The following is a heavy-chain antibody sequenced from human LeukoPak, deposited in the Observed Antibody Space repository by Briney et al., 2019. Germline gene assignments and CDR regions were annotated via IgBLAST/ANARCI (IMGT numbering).Heavy chain of an antibody. D-gene: IGHD5/OR15-5a*01. Sequence: GGSLRLSCAASGFTFSSYIMNWVRQAPGKGLEWVSSISSSSSYIYYADSVKGRFTISRDNAKNSLYLQMNSLRAEDTAVYYCVIVVFSGFDIWGQGTMVTVSS. V-gene: IGHV3-21*01. CDR2: ISSSSSYI. CDR3: VIVVFSGFDI. J-gene: IGHJ3*02. CDR1: GFTFSSYI.